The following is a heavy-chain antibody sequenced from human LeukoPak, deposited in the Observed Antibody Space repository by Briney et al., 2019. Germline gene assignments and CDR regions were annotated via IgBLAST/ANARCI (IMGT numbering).Heavy chain of an antibody. D-gene: IGHD5-18*01. CDR1: GFTFSNYG. Sequence: GRSLRLSCAAFGFTFSNYGMHWVRQAPGKGLEWVAVIWYDGSNKYYVDSVKGRFTISRDNSKNTLYLQMNSLRAEDTAMYYCAKDRDTAMEIDYWGQGTLVTVSS. J-gene: IGHJ4*02. CDR3: AKDRDTAMEIDY. V-gene: IGHV3-33*06. CDR2: IWYDGSNK.